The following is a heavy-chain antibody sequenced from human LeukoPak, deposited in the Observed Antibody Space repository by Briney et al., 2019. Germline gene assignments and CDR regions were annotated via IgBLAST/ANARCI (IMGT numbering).Heavy chain of an antibody. J-gene: IGHJ5*02. CDR2: MNPNSSNT. CDR3: ARGRGSGHKENWFDP. V-gene: IGHV1-8*01. Sequence: ASVKVSCKASGYTFTTYDINWVRQATGQGLEWMGWMNPNSSNTGYAQKFQGRVTMTRNTSISTAYMELSSLRSEDTAVYYCARGRGSGHKENWFDPWGQGTLVTVSS. D-gene: IGHD6-19*01. CDR1: GYTFTTYD.